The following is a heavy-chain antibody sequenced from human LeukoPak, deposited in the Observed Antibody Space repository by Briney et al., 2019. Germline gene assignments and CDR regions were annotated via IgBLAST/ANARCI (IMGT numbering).Heavy chain of an antibody. CDR1: GFTFSSYW. Sequence: PGGSLRLSCAASGFTFSSYWMSWVRQAPGEGLEWVAKINQDGTEKAYVDSVRGRFTISRDNAKNSLFLQMNSLRAEDTAVYYCALNGREVPSGAFDIWGQGTMVTVSS. J-gene: IGHJ3*02. CDR3: ALNGREVPSGAFDI. CDR2: INQDGTEK. V-gene: IGHV3-7*03. D-gene: IGHD3-16*02.